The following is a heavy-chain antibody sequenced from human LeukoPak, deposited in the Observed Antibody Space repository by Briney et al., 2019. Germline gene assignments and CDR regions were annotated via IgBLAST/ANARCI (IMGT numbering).Heavy chain of an antibody. CDR2: INHSGST. J-gene: IGHJ4*02. D-gene: IGHD2-2*01. V-gene: IGHV4-34*01. CDR3: ARGDRFLGYCSSTSCYFVKMYYFDY. CDR1: GGSFSGYY. Sequence: SETLSLTCAVYGGSFSGYYWSWIRQPPGKGLEWIGEINHSGSTNYNPSLKSRVTISVDTSKNQFSLKLSSVTAADTAVYYCARGDRFLGYCSSTSCYFVKMYYFDYWGQGTLVTVSS.